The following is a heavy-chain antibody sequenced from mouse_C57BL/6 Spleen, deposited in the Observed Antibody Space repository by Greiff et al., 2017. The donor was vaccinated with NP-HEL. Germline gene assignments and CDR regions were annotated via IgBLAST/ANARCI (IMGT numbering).Heavy chain of an antibody. CDR3: ASTYDDYAMDY. CDR1: GFSLTSYG. CDR2: IWSGGST. J-gene: IGHJ4*01. Sequence: VKLQESGPGLVQPSQSLSITCTVSGFSLTSYGVHWVRQSPGKGLEWLGVIWSGGSTDYNAAFISRLSISKDNSKSQVFFKMNSLQADDTAIYYCASTYDDYAMDYWGQGTSVTVSS. D-gene: IGHD2-3*01. V-gene: IGHV2-2*01.